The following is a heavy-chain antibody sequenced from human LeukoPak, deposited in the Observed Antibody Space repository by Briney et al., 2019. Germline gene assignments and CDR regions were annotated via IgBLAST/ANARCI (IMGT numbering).Heavy chain of an antibody. Sequence: ASVKVSCTASGYTFTSYGISWGRQAPGQGLEWMGWISTYNGNTNYAQKLQGRVSMTTDTSTSTAYMELRSLRSDDTAVYYCARVRSGYSGYDKGTFDYWGQGTLVTVSS. CDR2: ISTYNGNT. V-gene: IGHV1-18*01. J-gene: IGHJ4*02. D-gene: IGHD5-12*01. CDR3: ARVRSGYSGYDKGTFDY. CDR1: GYTFTSYG.